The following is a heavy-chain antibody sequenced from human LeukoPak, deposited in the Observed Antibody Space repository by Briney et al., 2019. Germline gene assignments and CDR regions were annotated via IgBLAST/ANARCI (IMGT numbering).Heavy chain of an antibody. CDR2: ISTGSSTT. D-gene: IGHD3-22*01. CDR3: ARPSRPHYYDATDYSYYFDS. J-gene: IGHJ4*02. CDR1: EFAFSTYN. V-gene: IGHV3-48*02. Sequence: GGSLRLSCAASEFAFSTYNMNWVRQAPGKGLEWVSYISTGSSTTYYADSVKGRFTISRDNVENSLYLQMNSLRDEDTAVYYCARPSRPHYYDATDYSYYFDSWGQGTLVTVSS.